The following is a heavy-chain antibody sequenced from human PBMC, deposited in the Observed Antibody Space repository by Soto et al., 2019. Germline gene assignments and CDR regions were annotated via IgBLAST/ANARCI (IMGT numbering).Heavy chain of an antibody. D-gene: IGHD4-17*01. CDR3: ARAGYGDYVGYFDY. Sequence: PSETLSLTCTVSGDSISSGDHYWTWIRQPPGEGLEWIGYIYYSGSTSYNPSLKNRPTISADSSKNQFSLKLSSVTAADTAVYYCARAGYGDYVGYFDYWGQGNLVTVSS. V-gene: IGHV4-30-4*01. CDR1: GDSISSGDHY. CDR2: IYYSGST. J-gene: IGHJ4*02.